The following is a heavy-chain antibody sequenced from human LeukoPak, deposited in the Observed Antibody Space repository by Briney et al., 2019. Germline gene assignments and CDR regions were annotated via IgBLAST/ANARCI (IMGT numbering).Heavy chain of an antibody. V-gene: IGHV3-30*04. Sequence: GGSLRLSCAASGFTFSSYAMHWVRQAPGKGLEWVAVISYDGSNKYYADSVKGRFTISRDNSKNTLYLQMNSLRAEDTAVYYCARGRIAAAGFSDAFDIWGQGTMVTVSS. CDR1: GFTFSSYA. J-gene: IGHJ3*02. CDR2: ISYDGSNK. D-gene: IGHD6-13*01. CDR3: ARGRIAAAGFSDAFDI.